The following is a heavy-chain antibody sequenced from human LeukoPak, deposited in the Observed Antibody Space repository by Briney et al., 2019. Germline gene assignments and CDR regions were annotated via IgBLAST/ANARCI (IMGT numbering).Heavy chain of an antibody. CDR1: GFTFSSYA. D-gene: IGHD5-18*01. V-gene: IGHV3-23*01. CDR2: ISGRGSST. J-gene: IGHJ4*02. CDR3: AKALDTAMVTQSFASDY. Sequence: GSLRLSCAASGFTFSSYAMTWVRQAPGKGLEWVSGISGRGSSTYFADSVKGRFTISRDNSKNTLYLQMNSLRAEDTAVYYCAKALDTAMVTQSFASDYWGQGTLVTVSS.